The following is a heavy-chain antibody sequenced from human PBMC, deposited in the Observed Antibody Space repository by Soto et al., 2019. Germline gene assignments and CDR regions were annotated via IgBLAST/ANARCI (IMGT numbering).Heavy chain of an antibody. CDR3: ASKAGDY. CDR2: INHSGST. J-gene: IGHJ4*02. V-gene: IGHV4-34*01. Sequence: QVQLQQWGAGLLKPSETLSLTCAVYGGSFSGYYWSWIRQPPGKGLEWIGEINHSGSTNYNPSLKSRVTISVYTSKYQFSLKLSSVTAADTAVYYCASKAGDYWGQGTLVTVSS. CDR1: GGSFSGYY.